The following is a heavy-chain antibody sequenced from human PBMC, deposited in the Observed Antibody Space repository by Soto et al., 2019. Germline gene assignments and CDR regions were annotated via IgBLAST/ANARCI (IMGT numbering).Heavy chain of an antibody. J-gene: IGHJ4*02. D-gene: IGHD3-22*01. CDR2: IYHSGST. CDR3: ASFNYYDSSGYEDVIDY. Sequence: PSETLSLTCAVSGGSISSGGYSWSWIRQPPGKGLEWIGYIYHSGSTYYNPSLKSRVTISVDRSKNQFSLKLSSVTAADTAVYYCASFNYYDSSGYEDVIDYWGQGTLVTVSS. CDR1: GGSISSGGYS. V-gene: IGHV4-30-2*01.